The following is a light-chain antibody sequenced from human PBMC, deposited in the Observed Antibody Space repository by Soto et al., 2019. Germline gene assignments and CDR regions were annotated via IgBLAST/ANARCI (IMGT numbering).Light chain of an antibody. J-gene: IGKJ1*01. CDR1: HSVSSS. CDR3: QQYSDWRPQ. V-gene: IGKV3-15*01. Sequence: EIAMTQSPATLSVSPGERATLFCRASHSVSSSLAWYQQKPGQAPRLLIHGASTRATGIPARFSGSGSGTEFSLTISSLQSEDFAVYYCQQYSDWRPQFGQATKVEIK. CDR2: GAS.